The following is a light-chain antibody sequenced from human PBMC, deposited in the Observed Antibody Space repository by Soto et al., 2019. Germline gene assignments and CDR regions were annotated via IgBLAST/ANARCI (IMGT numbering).Light chain of an antibody. CDR2: GAS. Sequence: EIVLTQSPGTLSLSPGERATLSCRASQRVSISYLAWYQQKPGQAPRLLIYGASSRATGIPDRFSGSGSGTDFTLTISRLEPEDFAVYYCQQYGSSPRTFGQGTKVDIK. V-gene: IGKV3-20*01. CDR3: QQYGSSPRT. CDR1: QRVSISY. J-gene: IGKJ1*01.